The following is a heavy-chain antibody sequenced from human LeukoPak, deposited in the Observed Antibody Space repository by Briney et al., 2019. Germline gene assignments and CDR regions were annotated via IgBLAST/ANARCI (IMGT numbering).Heavy chain of an antibody. Sequence: PGRSLRLSCAASGFTFDDYSMHWVRQAPGKGLVWVSGISWNSGNISYADSVKGRFTISRDNAKNSLYLQMNSLRAEDMALYYCAKDITAIVGSTSGFVYWGQGTLVTVSS. V-gene: IGHV3-9*03. D-gene: IGHD1-26*01. CDR1: GFTFDDYS. CDR2: ISWNSGNI. CDR3: AKDITAIVGSTSGFVY. J-gene: IGHJ4*02.